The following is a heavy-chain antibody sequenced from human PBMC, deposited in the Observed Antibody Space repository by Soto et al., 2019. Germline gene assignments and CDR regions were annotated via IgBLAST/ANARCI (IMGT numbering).Heavy chain of an antibody. Sequence: GGSLRLSCAASGFTFSDYYMSWIRQAPGKGLEWVSYISSSSSSYTNYADSVKGRFTISRDNAKNSLYLQMNSLRAEDTAVYYCARERDSGYGNRAFDIWGQGTMVTVSS. CDR3: ARERDSGYGNRAFDI. D-gene: IGHD5-12*01. CDR1: GFTFSDYY. V-gene: IGHV3-11*06. CDR2: ISSSSSSYT. J-gene: IGHJ3*02.